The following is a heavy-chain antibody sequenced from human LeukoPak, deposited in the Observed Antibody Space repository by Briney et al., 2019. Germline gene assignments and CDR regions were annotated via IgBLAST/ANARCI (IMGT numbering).Heavy chain of an antibody. CDR2: IYHSGST. CDR3: ARDPIGVCYIGCENWFDS. CDR1: GYSISSGYY. J-gene: IGHJ5*01. V-gene: IGHV4-38-2*02. Sequence: PSETLSLTCTVSGYSISSGYYWGWIRQPPGKGLEWIGSIYHSGSTYYNPSLKSRVTISIDTSKNQFSLKLSSVTAADTAVYYCARDPIGVCYIGCENWFDSWGQGTLVTVSS. D-gene: IGHD2-8*01.